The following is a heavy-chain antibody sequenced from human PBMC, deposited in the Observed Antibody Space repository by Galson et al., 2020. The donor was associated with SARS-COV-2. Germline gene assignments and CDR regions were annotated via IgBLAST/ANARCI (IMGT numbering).Heavy chain of an antibody. CDR2: IYHRGST. J-gene: IGHJ6*02. Sequence: SQSPSLTCALSVGSLRGNSSSRIRPPPGKGLECVGEIYHRGSTHYTPPRKRRDTPSVDTSKNQFSLKLRSVTAAGTAVYYCARGRGGVAMIVVVTPYYYYGMDVWGQGTTVTVS. V-gene: IGHV4-34*01. CDR3: ARGRGGVAMIVVVTPYYYYGMDV. CDR1: VGSLRGNS. D-gene: IGHD3-22*01.